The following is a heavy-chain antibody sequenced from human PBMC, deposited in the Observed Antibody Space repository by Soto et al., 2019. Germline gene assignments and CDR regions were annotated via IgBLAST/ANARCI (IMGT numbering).Heavy chain of an antibody. D-gene: IGHD3-22*01. CDR3: ARMAPHYYDSSGIDY. CDR2: INPNSGGT. V-gene: IGHV1-2*02. CDR1: GYTFASYG. J-gene: IGHJ4*02. Sequence: ASVNFSCEASGYTFASYGISWVLQAPVQGLEWMGWINPNSGGTNYAQKFQGRVTMTRDTSISTAYMELSRLRSDDTAVYYCARMAPHYYDSSGIDYWGQGTLVTVSS.